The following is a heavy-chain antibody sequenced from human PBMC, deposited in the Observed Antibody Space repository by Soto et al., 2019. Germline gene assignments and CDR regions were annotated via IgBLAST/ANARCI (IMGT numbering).Heavy chain of an antibody. V-gene: IGHV3-74*01. J-gene: IGHJ4*02. CDR3: ARDEVWDYYDSSGYSY. Sequence: EVQLVESGGGLVQPGGSLRLSCAASGFTFSSYWMHWVRQAPGKGLVWVSRINSDGSSTSYADSVKGRFTISRDNAKNTLYLQMTSLRAEDTAVYYCARDEVWDYYDSSGYSYWGQGTLVTVSS. CDR2: INSDGSST. CDR1: GFTFSSYW. D-gene: IGHD3-22*01.